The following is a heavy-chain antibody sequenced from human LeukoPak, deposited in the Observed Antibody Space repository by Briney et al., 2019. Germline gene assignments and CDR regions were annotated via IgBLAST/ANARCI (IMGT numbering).Heavy chain of an antibody. J-gene: IGHJ4*02. V-gene: IGHV3-33*03. Sequence: GGSLRLSCAASGFTFSSYGMHWVRQAPGKGLEWVAVIWYDGSSKYYADSVKGRFTISRDNAKNSLFLQMNSLRAEDTAVYYCAPLLWFGETWGLGTLVTVSS. CDR2: IWYDGSSK. CDR3: APLLWFGET. CDR1: GFTFSSYG. D-gene: IGHD3-10*01.